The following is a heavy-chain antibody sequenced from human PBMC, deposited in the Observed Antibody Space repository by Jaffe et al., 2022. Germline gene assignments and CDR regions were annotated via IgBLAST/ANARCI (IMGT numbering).Heavy chain of an antibody. CDR2: IRSKANSYAT. CDR3: TRGEDY. CDR1: GFTFSGSA. J-gene: IGHJ4*02. V-gene: IGHV3-73*02. D-gene: IGHD3-10*01. Sequence: EVQLVESGGGLVQPGGSLKLSCAASGFTFSGSAMQWVRQASGKGLEWVGRIRSKANSYATAYVASVKGRFTISRDDSKNMAYLQMNSLKTEDTAVYYCTRGEDYWGQGTLVTVSS.